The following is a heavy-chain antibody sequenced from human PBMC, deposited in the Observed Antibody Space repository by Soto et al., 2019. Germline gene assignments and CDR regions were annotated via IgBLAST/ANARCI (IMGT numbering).Heavy chain of an antibody. CDR2: IKHDGNEK. J-gene: IGHJ6*02. CDR1: GFMFGTYW. D-gene: IGHD3-22*01. Sequence: SLRLSCAATGFMFGTYWMSWVRQAPGKGLEWVANIKHDGNEKYYADSVKGRFTVSRDNVKNFLHLQMSSLRGDDTGVYFCVRATLSWGHYYFRGLDVWGQGTTVTVS. V-gene: IGHV3-7*01. CDR3: VRATLSWGHYYFRGLDV.